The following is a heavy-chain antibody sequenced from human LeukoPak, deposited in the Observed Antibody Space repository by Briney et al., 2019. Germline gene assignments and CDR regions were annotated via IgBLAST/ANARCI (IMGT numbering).Heavy chain of an antibody. CDR2: VDPEDGET. CDR1: GYTFTDYY. CDR3: ATLSGEQWLGYNY. D-gene: IGHD6-19*01. V-gene: IGHV1-69-2*01. J-gene: IGHJ4*02. Sequence: GASVKVSCKVSGYTFTDYYMHWVQQAPGKGLEWMGLVDPEDGETICAEKFQGRVTITADTSTDTAYMELSSLRSEDTAVYYCATLSGEQWLGYNYWGQGTLVTVSS.